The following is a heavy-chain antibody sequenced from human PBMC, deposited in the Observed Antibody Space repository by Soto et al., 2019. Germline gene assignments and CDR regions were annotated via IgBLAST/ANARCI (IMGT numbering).Heavy chain of an antibody. CDR3: AKENGGVWSAPTGGSYVQYRGDV. CDR1: GFTFGDHA. D-gene: IGHD3-3*01. J-gene: IGHJ6*02. V-gene: IGHV3-9*01. Sequence: EVQLVESGGDLVQPGGSLRLSCAASGFTFGDHAMHWVRQVPGRGLEWVSGISWDSGTIDYGDSVKGRFTISRDNAKHSLYLQMNSHTPTDTHFYLLAKENGGVWSAPTGGSYVQYRGDVCGQGTTVTVSS. CDR2: ISWDSGTI.